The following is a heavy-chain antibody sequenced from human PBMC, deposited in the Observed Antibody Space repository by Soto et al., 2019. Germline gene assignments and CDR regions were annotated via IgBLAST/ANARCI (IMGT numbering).Heavy chain of an antibody. V-gene: IGHV1-2*04. CDR1: GYTFTVYY. J-gene: IGHJ6*04. CDR2: INPNSGGT. D-gene: IGHD6-6*01. Sequence: ASVKVSCKASGYTFTVYYIHWVRQAPGQGLEWIGWINPNSGGTNYAQKFQGWITMTRDTSISTAYMELNSLRAEDTSVYYCAKDREQLEPHYYCSIDVWGEGTTVTVTS. CDR3: AKDREQLEPHYYCSIDV.